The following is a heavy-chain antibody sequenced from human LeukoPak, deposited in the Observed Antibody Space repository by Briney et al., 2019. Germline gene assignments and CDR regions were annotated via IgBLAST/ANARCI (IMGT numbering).Heavy chain of an antibody. J-gene: IGHJ4*02. D-gene: IGHD1-26*01. CDR3: VSQSYSGSDNYYFHY. CDR2: MSYDGSNK. V-gene: IGHV3-30*04. Sequence: GGSLRLSCAASGFTFDIYAMHWVRQAPGKGLEWVAVMSYDGSNKYYADSVKGRFTVSRDNSKNTLYLQMKSLRAEDTAVYYCVSQSYSGSDNYYFHYWGQGTLVAVSS. CDR1: GFTFDIYA.